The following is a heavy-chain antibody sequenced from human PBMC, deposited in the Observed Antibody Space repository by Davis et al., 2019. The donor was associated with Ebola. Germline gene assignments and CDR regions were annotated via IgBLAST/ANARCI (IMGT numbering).Heavy chain of an antibody. J-gene: IGHJ6*04. CDR3: ARGWLRSGLDV. D-gene: IGHD5-12*01. Sequence: HSQTLSLTCGISGDGVSINSAGWNWIRLSPSRGLEWLGRTYYNSKWFSDYAVSVKGRITISADTSKNRFSLQLNSVTPEDTAVYYCARGWLRSGLDVWGKGAAVTVSS. CDR1: GDGVSINSAG. CDR2: TYYNSKWFS. V-gene: IGHV6-1*01.